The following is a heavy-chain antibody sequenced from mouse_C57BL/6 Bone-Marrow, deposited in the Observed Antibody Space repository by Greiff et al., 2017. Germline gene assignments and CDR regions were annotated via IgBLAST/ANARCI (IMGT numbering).Heavy chain of an antibody. D-gene: IGHD1-1*01. J-gene: IGHJ3*01. CDR2: IYPRSGNT. CDR3: ARRENYGSSPWFAY. CDR1: GYTFTSYG. Sequence: VKLQQSGAELARPGASVKLSCKASGYTFTSYGISWVKQRTGQGLEWIGEIYPRSGNTYYNEKFKGKATLTADKSSSTAYMELRSLTSEDSAVYFCARRENYGSSPWFAYWGQGTLVTVSA. V-gene: IGHV1-81*01.